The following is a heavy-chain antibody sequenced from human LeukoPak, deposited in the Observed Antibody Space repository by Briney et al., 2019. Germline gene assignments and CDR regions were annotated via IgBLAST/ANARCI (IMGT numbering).Heavy chain of an antibody. Sequence: ASVKVSCKASGYTFAVYYLYWVRQAPGQGLEWMGWLNPITGATKYAQKFQGRLTLTRDTSTSTAYMDLSRLKSDDTAVYYCAREHRRPYTGYDMPADWGQGTLVTVSS. CDR1: GYTFAVYY. J-gene: IGHJ4*02. CDR2: LNPITGAT. CDR3: AREHRRPYTGYDMPAD. D-gene: IGHD5-12*01. V-gene: IGHV1-2*02.